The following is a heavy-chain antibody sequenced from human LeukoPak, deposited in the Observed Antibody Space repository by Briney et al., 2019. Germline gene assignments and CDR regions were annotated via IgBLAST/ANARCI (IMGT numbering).Heavy chain of an antibody. J-gene: IGHJ4*02. D-gene: IGHD3-9*01. CDR1: GGSFSGHY. V-gene: IGHV4-34*01. Sequence: SETLSLTCAVYGGSFSGHYWSWIRQPPGKGLEWIGEINHSGSTNYNPSLKSRVTISVDTSKNQFSLKLSSVTAADTAVYYCARDRGLRYFDWSLGYWGQGTLVTVSS. CDR3: ARDRGLRYFDWSLGY. CDR2: INHSGST.